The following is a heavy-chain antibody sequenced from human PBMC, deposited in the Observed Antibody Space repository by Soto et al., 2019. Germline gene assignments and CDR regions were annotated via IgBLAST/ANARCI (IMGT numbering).Heavy chain of an antibody. Sequence: SSPLSLTCTFSSGSISSYFWSWIRQAPGKGLEWIAFKYDTGSTNYNPSLKGRVSISVDASKNQISLTVNSVTAADTAVYYCARGWSSSWPYWGQGILVTVSS. D-gene: IGHD6-13*01. CDR2: KYDTGST. CDR3: ARGWSSSWPY. CDR1: SGSISSYF. J-gene: IGHJ4*02. V-gene: IGHV4-59*01.